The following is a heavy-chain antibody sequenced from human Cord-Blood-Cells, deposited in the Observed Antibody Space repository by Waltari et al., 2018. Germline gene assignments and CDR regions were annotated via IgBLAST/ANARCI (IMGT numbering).Heavy chain of an antibody. CDR3: ARERRVDTAMEYSGYDDY. CDR2: IYHSGST. Sequence: QVQLQESGPGLVKPSETLSLTCTVSGYSISSGYYWGWIRQPPGKGLEWIGSIYHSGSTYYNPPLKSRVTISVDTSKNQFSLKLSSVTAADTAVYYCARERRVDTAMEYSGYDDYWGQGTLVTVSS. D-gene: IGHD5-18*01. V-gene: IGHV4-38-2*02. CDR1: GYSISSGYY. J-gene: IGHJ4*02.